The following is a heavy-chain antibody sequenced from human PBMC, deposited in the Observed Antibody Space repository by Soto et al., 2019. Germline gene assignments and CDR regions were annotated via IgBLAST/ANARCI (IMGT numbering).Heavy chain of an antibody. D-gene: IGHD4-17*01. CDR1: GGSIISYY. Sequence: LSLTCSVSGGSIISYYWSWIRQPAGKGLEWIGRIYSTGSTQYNPSLKSRVTMSVDRSKNQFSLHLTSVTAADTATYFCARDAGDDYGDFEDYWGQGILVTVSS. CDR2: IYSTGST. J-gene: IGHJ4*02. CDR3: ARDAGDDYGDFEDY. V-gene: IGHV4-4*07.